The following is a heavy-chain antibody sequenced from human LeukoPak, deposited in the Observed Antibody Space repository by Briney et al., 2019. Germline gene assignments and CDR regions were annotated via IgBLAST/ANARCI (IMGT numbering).Heavy chain of an antibody. J-gene: IGHJ4*02. Sequence: SETLSLTCTVSGGSISNYYRSWIRQPPGKGLEWIGYIYYSGNTNYNPSLKSRVTISVDTSKNQFSLKLNSVTAADTAVYYCARVRYCSTNRCYDREFDNWGQGTLVTVSS. CDR1: GGSISNYY. D-gene: IGHD2-2*01. CDR2: IYYSGNT. CDR3: ARVRYCSTNRCYDREFDN. V-gene: IGHV4-59*01.